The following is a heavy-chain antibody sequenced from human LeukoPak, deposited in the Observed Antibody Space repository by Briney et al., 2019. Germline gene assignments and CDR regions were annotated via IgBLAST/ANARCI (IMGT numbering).Heavy chain of an antibody. V-gene: IGHV3-23*01. CDR1: GFTFSNYA. J-gene: IGHJ4*02. Sequence: GGSLRLSCAASGFTFSNYAMSWVRQAPGKGLEWVSGISGSGGSTHYADSVKGRFTISRDNSKNTLYLQMNSLRAEDTAVYYCAKCNRYYYDSRGYSAADYWGQGTLVTVSS. CDR3: AKCNRYYYDSRGYSAADY. D-gene: IGHD3-22*01. CDR2: ISGSGGST.